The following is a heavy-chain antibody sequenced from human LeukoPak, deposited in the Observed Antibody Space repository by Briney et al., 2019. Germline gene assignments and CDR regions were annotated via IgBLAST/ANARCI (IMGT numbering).Heavy chain of an antibody. J-gene: IGHJ4*02. Sequence: MASETLSLTCAVSGGSTSSSNWWSWVRQPPGKGLEWIGEIYHSGSTNYNPSLKSRVTISVDKSKNQFSLKLSSVTAADTAVYYCARDARIVGGRFDYWGQGTLVTVSS. D-gene: IGHD1-26*01. CDR1: GGSTSSSNW. CDR2: IYHSGST. CDR3: ARDARIVGGRFDY. V-gene: IGHV4-4*02.